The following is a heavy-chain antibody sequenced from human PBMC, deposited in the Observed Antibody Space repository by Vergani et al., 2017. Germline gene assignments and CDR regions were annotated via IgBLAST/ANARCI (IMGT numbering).Heavy chain of an antibody. Sequence: QVQLVESGGGVVQPGRSLRLSCAASGFTFSSYAMNWVRQAPGQGLEWMGWINTNTGNPTYAQGFTGRFVFSLDTSVSTAYLQISSLKAEDTAVYYCARDRSSSSWYLGFDWGQGTLVTVSS. CDR1: GFTFSSYA. CDR2: INTNTGNP. D-gene: IGHD6-13*01. J-gene: IGHJ4*02. V-gene: IGHV7-4-1*02. CDR3: ARDRSSSSWYLGFD.